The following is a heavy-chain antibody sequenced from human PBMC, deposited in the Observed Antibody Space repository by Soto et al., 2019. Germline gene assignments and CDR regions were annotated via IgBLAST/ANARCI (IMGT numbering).Heavy chain of an antibody. CDR1: GFSFSDYY. CDR3: ARDRAATGARYYYYGVDV. Sequence: GGSLRLSCAVSGFSFSDYYMSWIRQAPGQGLEWVSYISGSTSYTNYADSVKGRFTISRDNAKNSLYLQMNSLRAEDTAVYYCARDRAATGARYYYYGVDVWGQGTTVTVSS. J-gene: IGHJ6*02. D-gene: IGHD6-13*01. V-gene: IGHV3-11*06. CDR2: ISGSTSYT.